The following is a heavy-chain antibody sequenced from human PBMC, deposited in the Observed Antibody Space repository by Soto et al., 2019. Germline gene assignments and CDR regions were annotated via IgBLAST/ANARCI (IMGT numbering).Heavy chain of an antibody. CDR2: IRQDGSEE. CDR1: GFDFSSYW. CDR3: MTTTRGGPFDY. V-gene: IGHV3-7*03. J-gene: IGHJ4*02. Sequence: PGGSLRLSCAASGFDFSSYWMTWVRQAPGKGLQWVVIIRQDGSEEKYVDSVRGRFTISRDNAKNLVYLQMNSLRAEDTAVYYCMTTTRGGPFDYWGRGTLVTVSS. D-gene: IGHD1-1*01.